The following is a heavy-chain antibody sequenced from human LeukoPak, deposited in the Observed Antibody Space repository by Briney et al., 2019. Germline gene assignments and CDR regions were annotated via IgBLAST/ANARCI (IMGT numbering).Heavy chain of an antibody. CDR1: RFIFSSYG. Sequence: PGASLRLSCAAYRFIFSSYGMHWVRQAPGKGLEWVAVISYDESNKYYADSVKGRFTISRDNSKNILYLQMNSLRAEDTAVYYCAKDHSGSYYPNWFDPWGQGTRVTVSS. J-gene: IGHJ5*02. D-gene: IGHD3-10*01. CDR2: ISYDESNK. CDR3: AKDHSGSYYPNWFDP. V-gene: IGHV3-30*18.